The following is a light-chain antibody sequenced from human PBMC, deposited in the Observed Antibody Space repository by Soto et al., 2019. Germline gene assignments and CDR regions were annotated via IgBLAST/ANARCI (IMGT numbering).Light chain of an antibody. CDR1: SSDVGSYNL. Sequence: QSALTQPASVSGSPGQSITISCTGASSDVGSYNLVSWYQQHPDKAPKLMIYEDSKRPSGVSNRFSGSKSGNTASLTISGLQAEDEADYYCCSYAGSRVFGGGTKLTVL. J-gene: IGLJ3*02. V-gene: IGLV2-23*01. CDR3: CSYAGSRV. CDR2: EDS.